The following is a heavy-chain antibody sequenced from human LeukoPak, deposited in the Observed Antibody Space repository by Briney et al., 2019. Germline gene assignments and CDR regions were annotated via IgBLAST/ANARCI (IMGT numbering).Heavy chain of an antibody. Sequence: GGSLRLSCAASGFTFSSYSMNWVRQAPGKGLEWVSSISSSSSYIYYADSVKRRFTISIDNAKNSLSLQMNSLRAEDTAVYYCARDEAMGGAFDIWGQGTMVAVSS. CDR2: ISSSSSYI. D-gene: IGHD5-18*01. V-gene: IGHV3-21*01. CDR1: GFTFSSYS. CDR3: ARDEAMGGAFDI. J-gene: IGHJ3*02.